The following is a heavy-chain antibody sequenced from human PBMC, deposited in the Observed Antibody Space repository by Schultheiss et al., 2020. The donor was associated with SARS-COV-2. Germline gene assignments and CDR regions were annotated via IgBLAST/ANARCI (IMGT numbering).Heavy chain of an antibody. D-gene: IGHD3-16*02. V-gene: IGHV3-23*01. J-gene: IGHJ4*02. CDR1: GFTFSSYA. CDR3: AKEGYYYYVWGSYRQPYYFDY. CDR2: ISGSGGST. Sequence: GGSLRLSCAASGFTFSSYAMSWVRQAPGKGLEWVSAISGSGGSTYYADSVKGRFTISRDNSKNTLYLQMNSLRAEDTAVYYCAKEGYYYYVWGSYRQPYYFDYWGQGTLVTVSS.